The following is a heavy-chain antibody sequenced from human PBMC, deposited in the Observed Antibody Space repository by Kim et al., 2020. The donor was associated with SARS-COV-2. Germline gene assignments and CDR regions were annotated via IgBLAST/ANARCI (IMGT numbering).Heavy chain of an antibody. D-gene: IGHD4-17*01. Sequence: ASVKVSCKASGYTFTSYGISWVRQAPGQGLEWMGWISAYNGNTNYAQKLQGRVTMTTDTSTSTAYMELRSLRSDDTAVYYCARGHATVVTGLSAFDPWGQEPWSPSPQ. J-gene: IGHJ5*02. CDR2: ISAYNGNT. CDR3: ARGHATVVTGLSAFDP. CDR1: GYTFTSYG. V-gene: IGHV1-18*01.